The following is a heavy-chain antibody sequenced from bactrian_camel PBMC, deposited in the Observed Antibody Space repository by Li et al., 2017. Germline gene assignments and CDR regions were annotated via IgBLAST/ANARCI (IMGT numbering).Heavy chain of an antibody. V-gene: IGHV3S40*01. CDR3: ATDRSKSWYSALYDH. J-gene: IGHJ4*01. D-gene: IGHD6*01. CDR1: GVAVSGNC. CDR2: INPRDGAS. Sequence: VQLVESGGGSVQAGGSLRLSCAASGVAVSGNCMGWFRQAPGKEREGVASINPRDGASYSADSVKGRFTISQDNAKTTVYLQMNSLKPDDTGMYYCATDRSKSWYSALYDHWGQGTQVTVS.